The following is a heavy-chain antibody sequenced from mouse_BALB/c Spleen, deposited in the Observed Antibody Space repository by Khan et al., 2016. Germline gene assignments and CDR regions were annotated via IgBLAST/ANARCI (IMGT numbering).Heavy chain of an antibody. J-gene: IGHJ1*01. V-gene: IGHV3-2*02. CDR3: TRSPTATRYFDV. CDR2: IRYSGST. CDR1: GYSITSDYA. Sequence: EVQRVESGPGLVKPSQSLSLTCTVTGYSITSDYAWNWIRQFPGNKLEWMGYIRYSGSTTYNPSLKSRISITRDTSKNQFFLQLYSVTTEDTATYYCTRSPTATRYFDVWGAGTTVTVSS. D-gene: IGHD1-2*01.